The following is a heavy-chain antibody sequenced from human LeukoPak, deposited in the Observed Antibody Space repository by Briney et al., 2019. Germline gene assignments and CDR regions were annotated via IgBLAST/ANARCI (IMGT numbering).Heavy chain of an antibody. CDR2: IKPNSGDT. D-gene: IGHD1-26*01. Sequence: ASVKVSCKASGYTFTGYYMHWVRQAPGQGLEWMGWIKPNSGDTNYAQKFQGRVTMTRDTSISTAYMELTRLTSGDTAFYYCARAPASRGTYYPWGAFDIWGPGTVVTVSS. CDR3: ARAPASRGTYYPWGAFDI. CDR1: GYTFTGYY. J-gene: IGHJ3*02. V-gene: IGHV1-2*02.